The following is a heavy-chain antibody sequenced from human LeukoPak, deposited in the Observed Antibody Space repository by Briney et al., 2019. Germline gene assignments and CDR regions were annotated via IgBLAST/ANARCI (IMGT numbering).Heavy chain of an antibody. Sequence: GGSLRPSCAASGFTFSSYNMNWVRQAPGKGLEWVSYFSSSSSTTYYADSVKGRFTISRDNAKNSLYLQMNSLRAEDTAVYYCAREYCSGGSCCFDYWGQGTLVTVSS. CDR3: AREYCSGGSCCFDY. D-gene: IGHD2-15*01. V-gene: IGHV3-48*01. J-gene: IGHJ4*02. CDR1: GFTFSSYN. CDR2: FSSSSSTT.